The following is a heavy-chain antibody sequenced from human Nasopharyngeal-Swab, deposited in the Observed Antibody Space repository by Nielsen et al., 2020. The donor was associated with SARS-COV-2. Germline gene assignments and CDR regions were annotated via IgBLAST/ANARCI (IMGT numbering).Heavy chain of an antibody. D-gene: IGHD2-21*01. Sequence: VRQMPGKGLEWIGEINHSGSTNYNPSLKSRVTISVDTSKNQFSLKLSSVTAADTAVYYCARAGDIRYYYYGMGVWGQGTTVTVSS. J-gene: IGHJ6*02. CDR2: INHSGST. V-gene: IGHV4-34*01. CDR3: ARAGDIRYYYYGMGV.